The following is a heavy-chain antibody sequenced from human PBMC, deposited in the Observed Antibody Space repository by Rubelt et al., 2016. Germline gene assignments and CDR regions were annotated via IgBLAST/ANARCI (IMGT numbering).Heavy chain of an antibody. V-gene: IGHV4-31*01. Sequence: QVQLQESGPGLVKPSQTLSLTCTVSGGSISSGGYYWSWIRQHPGKGLEWIGYIYYSGSTYYNRAVNVEVTISGDTSKVQFSLKLRDVYEGEKGVYDWGRGIGEVEIESWGQGTRVTVS. J-gene: IGHJ5*02. CDR2: IYYSGST. CDR1: GGSISSGGYY. CDR3: GRGIGEVEIES. D-gene: IGHD5-12*01.